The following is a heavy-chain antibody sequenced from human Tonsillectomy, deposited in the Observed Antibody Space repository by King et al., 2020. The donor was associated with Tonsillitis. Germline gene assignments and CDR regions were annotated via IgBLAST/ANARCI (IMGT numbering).Heavy chain of an antibody. CDR2: ISYDGSNK. CDR3: AKLAGYDSSGYYQTDRYYYYYGMDG. D-gene: IGHD3-22*01. Sequence: VQLVESGGGVVQPGRSLRLSCAASGFTFSSHGMHWVRQAPGKGLEWVAVISYDGSNKYYADSVKDRFTISRENSKNTLHLQMNSLRAEDTAVYYCAKLAGYDSSGYYQTDRYYYYYGMDGWGQGTTVTVSS. J-gene: IGHJ6*02. V-gene: IGHV3-30*18. CDR1: GFTFSSHG.